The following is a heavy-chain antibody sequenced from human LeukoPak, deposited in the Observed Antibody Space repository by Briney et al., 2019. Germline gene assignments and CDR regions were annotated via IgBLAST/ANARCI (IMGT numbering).Heavy chain of an antibody. CDR3: ARPLSGSSSWYGDAFDI. D-gene: IGHD6-13*01. CDR1: VRPIYSSHYY. Sequence: PSDTVTLLCTLSVRPIYSSHYYCRSSPQPPAKGVVRIWRNYYNGSTYYNASLKSGVTISADPSKNQFSLKLSSVTAADMAVYYCARPLSGSSSWYGDAFDIWGQGTMVTDSS. V-gene: IGHV4-39*01. CDR2: NYYNGST. J-gene: IGHJ3*02.